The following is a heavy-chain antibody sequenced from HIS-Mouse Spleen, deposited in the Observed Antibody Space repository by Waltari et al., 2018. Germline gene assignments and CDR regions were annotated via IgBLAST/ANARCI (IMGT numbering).Heavy chain of an antibody. CDR2: IYYSGST. D-gene: IGHD6-13*01. CDR3: AREIPYSSSWYDWYFDL. J-gene: IGHJ2*01. CDR1: GGSRSSSRYY. Sequence: QLQLQESGPGLVKPSETLSLTCTFSGGSRSSSRYYWGGIRQPHGKGLEWIGSIYYSGSTYYNPSLKSRVTISVDTSKNQFSLKLSSVTAADTAVYYCAREIPYSSSWYDWYFDLWGRGTLVTVSS. V-gene: IGHV4-39*07.